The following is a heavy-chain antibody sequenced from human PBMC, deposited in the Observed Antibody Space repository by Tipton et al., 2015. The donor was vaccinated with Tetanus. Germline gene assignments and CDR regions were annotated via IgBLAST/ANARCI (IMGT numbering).Heavy chain of an antibody. Sequence: LRLSCTASGFTFGDHAMSWFRQAPGKGLEWVGYIYYSGSTNYNPSLKSRVTISVDTSKNQFSLKLSSVTAADTAVYYCARAEYSSGWFSTDRDYYYGMDVWGQGTTVTVSS. CDR2: IYYSGST. CDR1: GFTFGDHA. CDR3: ARAEYSSGWFSTDRDYYYGMDV. J-gene: IGHJ6*02. D-gene: IGHD6-19*01. V-gene: IGHV4-59*11.